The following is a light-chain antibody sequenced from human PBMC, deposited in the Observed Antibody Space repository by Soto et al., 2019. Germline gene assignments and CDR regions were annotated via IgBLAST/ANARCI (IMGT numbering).Light chain of an antibody. Sequence: DIVMTQFPLSLPVTLGQPASISCRSSQSPVTTDGNTYLNWFQQRPGQSPRRLIYKVSIRDSGVXDXXSGSGAGTEFTLKISRVEVEDVGVYYCMQGTDWPYTFGQGTKLEI. CDR1: QSPVTTDGNTY. J-gene: IGKJ2*01. V-gene: IGKV2-30*01. CDR2: KVS. CDR3: MQGTDWPYT.